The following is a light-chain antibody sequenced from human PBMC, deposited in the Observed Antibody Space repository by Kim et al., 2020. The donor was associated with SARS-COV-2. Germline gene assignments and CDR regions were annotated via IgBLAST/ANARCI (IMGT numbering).Light chain of an antibody. Sequence: ASVGDRVTITCRASENINKWLEWYQQKPGKAPKVLIYMASSLESGVPSRFSGSGSGTEFSLTISSLQPDDFATYYCQQDNAFPLTFGGGTKVDIK. J-gene: IGKJ4*01. CDR2: MAS. CDR3: QQDNAFPLT. V-gene: IGKV1-5*03. CDR1: ENINKW.